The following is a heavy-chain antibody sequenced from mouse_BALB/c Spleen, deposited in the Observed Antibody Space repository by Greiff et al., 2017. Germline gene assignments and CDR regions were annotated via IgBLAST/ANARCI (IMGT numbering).Heavy chain of an antibody. J-gene: IGHJ4*01. CDR1: GYSITSDYA. V-gene: IGHV3-2*02. Sequence: EVQLQQSGPGLVKPSQSLSLTCTVTGYSITSDYAWNWIRQFPGNKLEWMGYISYSGSTSYNPSLKSRISITRDTSKNQFFLQLNSVTTEDTATYYCARGVGDYAMDYWGQGTSVTVSS. CDR3: ARGVGDYAMDY. CDR2: ISYSGST. D-gene: IGHD1-3*01.